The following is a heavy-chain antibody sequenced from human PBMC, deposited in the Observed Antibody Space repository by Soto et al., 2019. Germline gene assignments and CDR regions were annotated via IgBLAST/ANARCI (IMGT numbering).Heavy chain of an antibody. D-gene: IGHD3-9*01. V-gene: IGHV3-53*01. CDR1: GFTVSSNY. Sequence: GGSLRLSCAASGFTVSSNYMSWVRQAPGKGLEWVSVIYSGGSTYYADSVKGRFTISRDNSKNTLYLQMNSLRAEDTAVYYCARDRVLRYFDWPNYGMDVWGQGTTVTVSS. CDR3: ARDRVLRYFDWPNYGMDV. J-gene: IGHJ6*02. CDR2: IYSGGST.